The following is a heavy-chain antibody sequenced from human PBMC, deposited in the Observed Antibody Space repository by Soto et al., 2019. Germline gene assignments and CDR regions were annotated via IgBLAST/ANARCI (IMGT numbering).Heavy chain of an antibody. J-gene: IGHJ5*02. D-gene: IGHD1-1*01. V-gene: IGHV4-4*07. CDR1: GASISGFY. CDR2: IYATGTT. Sequence: SGTLSLTCTVSGASISGFYWSWIRKSAGKGLEWIGRIYATGTTDYNPSLKSRVMMSVDTSKKQFSLKLRSVTAADTAVYYCVRDGTKTLRDWFDPWGQGISVTVS. CDR3: VRDGTKTLRDWFDP.